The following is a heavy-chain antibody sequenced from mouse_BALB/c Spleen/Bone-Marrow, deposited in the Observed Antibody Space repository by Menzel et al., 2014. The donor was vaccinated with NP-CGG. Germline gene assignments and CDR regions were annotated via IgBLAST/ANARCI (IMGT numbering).Heavy chain of an antibody. D-gene: IGHD2-14*01. V-gene: IGHV14-3*02. CDR1: GFNIKDTY. CDR3: ASYRYGWYIAV. J-gene: IGHJ1*01. CDR2: IVPAIFT. Sequence: SGAELVKPGASVTLTCTASGFNIKDTYLHWVKQRLEQGLAWIGRIVPAIFTKYDPKFQGKATITAYTSSNTAYLHLSSLTSEDTAVYYCASYRYGWYIAVLGAATTVTVTS.